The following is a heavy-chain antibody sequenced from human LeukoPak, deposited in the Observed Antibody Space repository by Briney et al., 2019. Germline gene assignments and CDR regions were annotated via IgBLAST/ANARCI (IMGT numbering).Heavy chain of an antibody. D-gene: IGHD3-22*01. J-gene: IGHJ4*02. CDR1: GYTFTGYY. CDR2: INPNSGGT. Sequence: ASVKVSCKASGYTFTGYYMHWVRQAPGQGLEWMGWINPNSGGTNYAQKFQGRVTMTRDTSISTAYMELRSLRSDDTAVYYCARDGETYYYDSSGIEGGYYFDYWGQGTLVTVSS. V-gene: IGHV1-2*02. CDR3: ARDGETYYYDSSGIEGGYYFDY.